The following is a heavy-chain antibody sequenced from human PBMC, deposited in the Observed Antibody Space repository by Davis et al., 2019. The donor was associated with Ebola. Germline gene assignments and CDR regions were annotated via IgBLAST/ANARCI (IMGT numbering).Heavy chain of an antibody. CDR3: ASLRQTYDSSGYSQPFDY. CDR1: GGSISSGGYY. Sequence: SETLSLTCTVSGGSISSGGYYWSWIRQHPGKGLEWIGTFYYSGTTFYNPSLKSRIIVSVDPSKNQFSLKLNSVTAADTAIYYCASLRQTYDSSGYSQPFDYWGQGSLVTVSS. D-gene: IGHD3-22*01. CDR2: FYYSGTT. V-gene: IGHV4-39*01. J-gene: IGHJ4*02.